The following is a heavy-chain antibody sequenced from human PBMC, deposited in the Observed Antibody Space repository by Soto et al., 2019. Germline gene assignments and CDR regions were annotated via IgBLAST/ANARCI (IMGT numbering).Heavy chain of an antibody. Sequence: LRLSCAASGLTFSSYAISWVRQAPGKGLEWVSAISGSGGSTYYADSVKGRFTISRDNSKNTLYLQMNSLRAEDTAVYYRAKDEVWSGYSEFDYWGQGTLVTVSS. CDR2: ISGSGGST. J-gene: IGHJ4*02. V-gene: IGHV3-23*01. CDR3: AKDEVWSGYSEFDY. D-gene: IGHD3-3*01. CDR1: GLTFSSYA.